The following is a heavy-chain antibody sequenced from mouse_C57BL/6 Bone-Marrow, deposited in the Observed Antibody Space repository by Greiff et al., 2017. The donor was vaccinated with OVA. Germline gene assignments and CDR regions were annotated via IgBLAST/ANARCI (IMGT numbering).Heavy chain of an antibody. Sequence: VQLQQSGPELVKPGASVKISCKASGYTFTDYYMNWVKQSHGKSLEWIGDINPNNGGTSYNQKFKGKATLTVDKSSSTAYMELRSLTSEDSAVYYCARERALGRFAYWGQGTLVTVSA. J-gene: IGHJ3*01. D-gene: IGHD4-1*01. CDR3: ARERALGRFAY. V-gene: IGHV1-26*01. CDR1: GYTFTDYY. CDR2: INPNNGGT.